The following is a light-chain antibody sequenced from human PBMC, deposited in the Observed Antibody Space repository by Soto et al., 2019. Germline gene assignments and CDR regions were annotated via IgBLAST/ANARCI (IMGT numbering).Light chain of an antibody. V-gene: IGLV1-44*01. J-gene: IGLJ1*01. CDR3: AAWDDNLNGPL. CDR1: ISNIGTNS. CDR2: ADS. Sequence: QSVLXQPPSASGTPGQRVTISCSGDISNIGTNSVHWYQHLPGTAPKLVIYADSQRPSGVPDRFSGSKSGTSASLAISGLQSEDDADYLCAAWDDNLNGPLFGTGTKVTVL.